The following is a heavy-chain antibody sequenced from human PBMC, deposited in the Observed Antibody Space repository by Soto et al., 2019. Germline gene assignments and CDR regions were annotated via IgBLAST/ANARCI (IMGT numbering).Heavy chain of an antibody. CDR2: MNPNSGNT. CDR1: GYTFTSYD. J-gene: IGHJ5*02. Sequence: ASVKVSCKASGYTFTSYDINWVRQATGQGLEWMGWMNPNSGNTNYAQKLQGRVTMTTDTSTSTAYMELRSLRSDDTAVYYCASSYYDFWSGYYCLDPWGQGTLVTVSS. D-gene: IGHD3-3*01. CDR3: ASSYYDFWSGYYCLDP. V-gene: IGHV1-18*01.